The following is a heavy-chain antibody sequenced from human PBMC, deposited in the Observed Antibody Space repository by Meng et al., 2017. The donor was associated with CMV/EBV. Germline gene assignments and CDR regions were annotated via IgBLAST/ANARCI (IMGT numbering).Heavy chain of an antibody. CDR1: GFTLSSYS. J-gene: IGHJ4*02. V-gene: IGHV3-21*01. Sequence: GESLKISCAASGFTLSSYSMNWVRQAPGKGLEWVSSISSSSSYIYYADSVKGRFTISRDNAKNSLYLQMNSLRAEDTAVYYCAREGYDFWSGVFDYWGQGTLVTVSS. D-gene: IGHD3-3*01. CDR2: ISSSSSYI. CDR3: AREGYDFWSGVFDY.